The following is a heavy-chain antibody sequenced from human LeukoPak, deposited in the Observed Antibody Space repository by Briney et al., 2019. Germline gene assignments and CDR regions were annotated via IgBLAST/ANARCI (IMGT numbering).Heavy chain of an antibody. J-gene: IGHJ6*02. V-gene: IGHV1-46*01. Sequence: ASVKVSCKASGYTFTDYYMHWVRQAPGRGLEWMGIINPSGGSTSYAQKFQGRVTMTRDTSTSTVYMELSSLRSEDTAVYYCARYYYGSGSYPYYYGMDVWGQGTTVTVSS. CDR3: ARYYYGSGSYPYYYGMDV. CDR2: INPSGGST. CDR1: GYTFTDYY. D-gene: IGHD3-10*01.